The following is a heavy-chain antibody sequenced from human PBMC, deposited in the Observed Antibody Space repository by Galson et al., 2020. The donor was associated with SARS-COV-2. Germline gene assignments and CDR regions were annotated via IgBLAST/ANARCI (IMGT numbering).Heavy chain of an antibody. CDR2: IYYTGAT. D-gene: IGHD1-1*01. Sequence: ASETLSLTCTVSGGFLSSTSYYWGWIRQSPGKGLEWIGSIYYTGATFYNPSLDSRAIMSIAPSKNQFYLELKSVTAADTALYYCARKTSTYDVWGQGILVTVSS. V-gene: IGHV4-39*07. J-gene: IGHJ4*02. CDR1: GGFLSSTSYY. CDR3: ARKTSTYDV.